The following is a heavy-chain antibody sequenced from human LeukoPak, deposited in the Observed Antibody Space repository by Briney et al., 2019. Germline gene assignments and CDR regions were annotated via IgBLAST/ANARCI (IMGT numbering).Heavy chain of an antibody. CDR1: GFTFSTYA. D-gene: IGHD1-7*01. J-gene: IGHJ4*02. CDR3: AKDERNWNYNLASQTYD. V-gene: IGHV3-23*01. CDR2: ISGSGYST. Sequence: GGSLRLSCAASGFTFSTYAMSWVRQAPGKGLEWVSSISGSGYSTYYADSVKGRFTVSRDNSKNTLYLQMSSLRAEDTAVYYCAKDERNWNYNLASQTYDWGQGTLVTVSS.